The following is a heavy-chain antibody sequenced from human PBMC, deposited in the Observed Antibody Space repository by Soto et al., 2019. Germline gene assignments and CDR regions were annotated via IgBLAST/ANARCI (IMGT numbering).Heavy chain of an antibody. CDR1: GGSISSGDYY. Sequence: QVQLQESGPGLVKTSQTLSLTCTVSGGSISSGDYYWSWIRQQPGKGLEWIGYIYYGGGAFYNPSLNSRATILVDTSKYQFTLKVSSLTAADTAVYSCTRDLRGYLNFDTWGQGTLVTVAS. CDR2: IYYGGGA. J-gene: IGHJ5*02. D-gene: IGHD2-15*01. V-gene: IGHV4-31*03. CDR3: TRDLRGYLNFDT.